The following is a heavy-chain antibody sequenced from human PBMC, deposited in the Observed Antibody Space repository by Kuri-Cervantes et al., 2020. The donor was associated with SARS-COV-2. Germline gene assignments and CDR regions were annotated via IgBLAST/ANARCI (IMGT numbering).Heavy chain of an antibody. V-gene: IGHV1-46*01. CDR3: ARLLYSGSYYGDFDY. Sequence: ASVKVSCKASGYTFTSYYMHWVRQAPGQGLEWMGIINPSGGSTSYAQKFQGRVTMTRDTSTSTVYMELSSLSSEDTAVYYCARLLYSGSYYGDFDYWGQGTLVTVSS. CDR2: INPSGGST. J-gene: IGHJ4*02. D-gene: IGHD1-26*01. CDR1: GYTFTSYY.